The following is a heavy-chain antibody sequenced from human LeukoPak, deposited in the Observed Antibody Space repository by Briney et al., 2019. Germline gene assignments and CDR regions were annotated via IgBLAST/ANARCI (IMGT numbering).Heavy chain of an antibody. V-gene: IGHV3-64*01. CDR1: GFTLSSYA. J-gene: IGHJ4*02. D-gene: IGHD2-2*02. CDR3: ARVGYCSSTSCYNYFDY. CDR2: ISSNGGST. Sequence: PGGSLRLSCAASGFTLSSYAMHWVRQAPGKGLEYVSDISSNGGSTYYANSVKGRFTISRDNSKNTLYLQMGSLRAEDMAVYYCARVGYCSSTSCYNYFDYWGQGTLVTVSS.